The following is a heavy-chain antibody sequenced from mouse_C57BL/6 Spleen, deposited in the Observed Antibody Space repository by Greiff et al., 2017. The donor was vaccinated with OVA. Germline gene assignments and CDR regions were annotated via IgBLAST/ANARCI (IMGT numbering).Heavy chain of an antibody. D-gene: IGHD2-5*01. Sequence: EVMLVESGGDLVKPGGSLKLSCAASGFTFSSYCMSWVRQTQDKRLEWVATISSGESYTYYPDSVKGRFTIARDNAKNTLSLQMSSLKSEDTAMYYCARHEDYSNLYFDYWGQGTTLTVSS. CDR1: GFTFSSYC. V-gene: IGHV5-6*01. CDR3: ARHEDYSNLYFDY. J-gene: IGHJ2*01. CDR2: ISSGESYT.